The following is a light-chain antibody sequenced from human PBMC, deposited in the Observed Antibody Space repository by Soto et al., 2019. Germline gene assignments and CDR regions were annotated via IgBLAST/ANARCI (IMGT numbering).Light chain of an antibody. J-gene: IGKJ4*01. V-gene: IGKV3-15*01. CDR2: GAS. CDR3: QQYTNSPLT. Sequence: EIVMTQSPATLSVSPGERATLSCRASQSINNNLAWYQQKPGQGPRLLIYGASSRATGIPARFSGSGSGTAFTLTISSLQSEDFATYYCQQYTNSPLTFGGGTKVEIK. CDR1: QSINNN.